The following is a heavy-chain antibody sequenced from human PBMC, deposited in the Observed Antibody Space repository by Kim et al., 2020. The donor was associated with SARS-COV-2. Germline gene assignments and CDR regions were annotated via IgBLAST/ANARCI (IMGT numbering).Heavy chain of an antibody. J-gene: IGHJ4*02. CDR1: GFTFSSYE. CDR2: ILVSGTTT. V-gene: IGHV3-48*03. Sequence: GGSLRLSCAASGFTFSSYEMNWVRQAPGKGLEWISYILVSGTTTYYADSVRGRFTISRDNDKNSLYLQMNSLRAEDTAVYYCARGPKYSPFDYCGQATV. CDR3: ARGPKYSPFDY. D-gene: IGHD5-18*01.